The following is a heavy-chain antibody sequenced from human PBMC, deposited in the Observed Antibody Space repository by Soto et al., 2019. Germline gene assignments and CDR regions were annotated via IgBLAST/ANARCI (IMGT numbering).Heavy chain of an antibody. Sequence: QVQLVESGGGVVQPGRSLRLSCAASGFTFSRYGMHWVRQAPGRGLEWVAVIWYDGSNIYYADSVKGLFTISRDNSKDTVDLPMNGLRAEDTAVYYGARDREQWLVGYYFYDGGQGTLVTVS. J-gene: IGHJ4*02. D-gene: IGHD6-19*01. CDR1: GFTFSRYG. CDR2: IWYDGSNI. V-gene: IGHV3-33*01. CDR3: ARDREQWLVGYYFYD.